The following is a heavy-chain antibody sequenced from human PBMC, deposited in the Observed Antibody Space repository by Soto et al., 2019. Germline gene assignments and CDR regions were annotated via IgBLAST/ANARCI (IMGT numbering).Heavy chain of an antibody. Sequence: NPSETLSLTCTFSCASISGFYWSWIRKSAGKGLEWIGRIYATGTTDYNPSLKSRVMMSVDTSKKQFSLKLRSVTAADTAVYYCVRDGTKTLRDWFDPWGQGISGTVSS. V-gene: IGHV4-4*07. D-gene: IGHD1-1*01. J-gene: IGHJ5*02. CDR3: VRDGTKTLRDWFDP. CDR1: CASISGFY. CDR2: IYATGTT.